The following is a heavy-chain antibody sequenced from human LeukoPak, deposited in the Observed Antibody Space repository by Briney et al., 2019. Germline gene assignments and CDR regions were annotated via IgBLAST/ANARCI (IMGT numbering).Heavy chain of an antibody. CDR3: AKNYGSGTYYNYFDS. V-gene: IGHV3-23*01. CDR1: GFTFSSFA. D-gene: IGHD3-10*01. Sequence: GGSLRLSCAASGFTFSSFAMSWVRRAPGQGLEWVSSISGSGGATYYAASVKGRFTISRDNSENTLYLQISSLRAEDTAVFYCAKNYGSGTYYNYFDSWGQGTLVTVSS. CDR2: ISGSGGAT. J-gene: IGHJ4*02.